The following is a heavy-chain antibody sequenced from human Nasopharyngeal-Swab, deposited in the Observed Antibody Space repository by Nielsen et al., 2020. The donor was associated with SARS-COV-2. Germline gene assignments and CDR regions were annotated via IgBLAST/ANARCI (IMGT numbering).Heavy chain of an antibody. CDR1: GDSVSSSSAA. CDR3: ARARGAYGDYYYYYYYKDV. V-gene: IGHV6-1*01. CDR2: TYYRSKWYN. J-gene: IGHJ6*03. D-gene: IGHD4-17*01. Sequence: LETLSLTCAISGDSVSSSSAAWNWIRQSPSRGLEWLGRTYYRSKWYNDYAVSVKSRITINPDTSKNQFSLHLNSVTPEDTAVYYCARARGAYGDYYYYYYYKDVWGKGTTVTVSS.